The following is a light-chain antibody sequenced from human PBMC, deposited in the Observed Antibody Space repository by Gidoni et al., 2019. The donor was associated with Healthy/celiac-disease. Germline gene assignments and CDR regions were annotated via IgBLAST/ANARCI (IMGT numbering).Light chain of an antibody. CDR1: KVGDKY. J-gene: IGLJ2*01. V-gene: IGLV3-1*01. CDR2: QDS. CDR3: QAWDSTRVV. Sequence: SYELPQPPSVSVSPGQTASITCSGDKVGDKYACWYQQKPGQSPVPVIYQDSKRPSGNPERFSGSNSGNTATLTISGTQAMDEADYYCQAWDSTRVVFGGGTKLTVL.